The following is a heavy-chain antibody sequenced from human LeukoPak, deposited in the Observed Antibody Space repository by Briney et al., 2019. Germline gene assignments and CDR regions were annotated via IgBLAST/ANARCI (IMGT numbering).Heavy chain of an antibody. CDR3: ARFALKTPPTD. Sequence: SGGSLRLSCAASGFTFSSYGMDWVRQAPGKGLEWVSSISSSSSYIYYADSVKGRFTISRDNAKNSLYLQMNSLRAEDTAVYYCARFALKTPPTDWGQGTLVTVSS. J-gene: IGHJ4*02. CDR2: ISSSSSYI. CDR1: GFTFSSYG. V-gene: IGHV3-21*01.